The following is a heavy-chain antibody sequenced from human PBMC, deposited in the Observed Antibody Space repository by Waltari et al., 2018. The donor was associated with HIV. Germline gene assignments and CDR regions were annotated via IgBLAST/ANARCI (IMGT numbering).Heavy chain of an antibody. D-gene: IGHD3-10*01. Sequence: QLQLQESGPGLVKPSETLYLTCTVSGGSISRSSGYWGWIRQPPGKGLEWLGSIYYSGSTYYNPSLKSRFTISVDTSKNQFSLKLSSVTAADTAVYYCARHHYYGSGSYAGEDYWGQGTLVTVSS. CDR3: ARHHYYGSGSYAGEDY. CDR1: GGSISRSSGY. V-gene: IGHV4-39*01. CDR2: IYYSGST. J-gene: IGHJ4*02.